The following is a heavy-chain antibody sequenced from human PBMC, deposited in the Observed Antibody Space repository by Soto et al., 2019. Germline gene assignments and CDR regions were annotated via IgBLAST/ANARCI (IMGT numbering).Heavy chain of an antibody. CDR3: ASQRYSSGFFDY. J-gene: IGHJ4*02. V-gene: IGHV4-31*03. Sequence: SETLSLTCTVSGGSISSGGYYWIWIRQHPGKGLEWIGYIYYSGSTYYNPSLKSRVTISVDTSKNQFSLKLSSVTAADTAVYYCASQRYSSGFFDYWGQGTLVTVSS. D-gene: IGHD6-19*01. CDR2: IYYSGST. CDR1: GGSISSGGYY.